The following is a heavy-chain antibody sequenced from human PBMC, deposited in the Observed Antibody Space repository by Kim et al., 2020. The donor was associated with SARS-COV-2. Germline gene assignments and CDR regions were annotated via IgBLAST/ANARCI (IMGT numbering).Heavy chain of an antibody. V-gene: IGHV3-23*01. J-gene: IGHJ4*02. D-gene: IGHD6-19*01. Sequence: RLHISRDNSKNTLYLQMNSLRAEDTAVYYCAKDLGAGGSAVAGTRGYFDYWGQGTLVTVSS. CDR3: AKDLGAGGSAVAGTRGYFDY.